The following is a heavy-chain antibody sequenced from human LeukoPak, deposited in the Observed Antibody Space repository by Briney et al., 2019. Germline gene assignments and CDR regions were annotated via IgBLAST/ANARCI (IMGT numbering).Heavy chain of an antibody. V-gene: IGHV1-2*02. CDR2: INPNSGVT. Sequence: ASVKVSCKASGYTFSVFYMHWLRQAPGQGLEWMGWINPNSGVTNYAQKFQGRVTMTRDTSINTDYMELSSLRSDDTAVYYCARNAAFDIWGQGTLVTVS. CDR3: ARNAAFDI. CDR1: GYTFSVFY. J-gene: IGHJ3*02.